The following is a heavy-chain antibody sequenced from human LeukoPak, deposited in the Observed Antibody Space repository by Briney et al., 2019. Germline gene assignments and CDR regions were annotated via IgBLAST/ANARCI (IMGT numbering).Heavy chain of an antibody. Sequence: GGSLRLSCAASGFTFSSYSMNWVRQAPGKGLEWVSYISSSSTIYYADSVKGRFTISRDNAKNSLYLQMNSLRAEDTAVYYCARLRYFDYWGQGTLVTVSS. CDR3: ARLRYFDY. CDR2: ISSSSTI. CDR1: GFTFSSYS. D-gene: IGHD1-14*01. J-gene: IGHJ4*02. V-gene: IGHV3-48*01.